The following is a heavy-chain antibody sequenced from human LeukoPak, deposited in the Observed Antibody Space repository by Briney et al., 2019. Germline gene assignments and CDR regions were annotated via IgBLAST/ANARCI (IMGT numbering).Heavy chain of an antibody. J-gene: IGHJ5*02. Sequence: SLEGSCKAAGGLFSSYAGRWIRQGQGQWLEWMGGFISIFGRANYAQKFQGRVTTTADESTSTAYRELSSLRSEDTAVYYCARVNSSWYVDNWFDPWGQGTLVTVSS. D-gene: IGHD6-13*01. V-gene: IGHV1-69*01. CDR1: GGLFSSYA. CDR3: ARVNSSWYVDNWFDP. CDR2: FISIFGRA.